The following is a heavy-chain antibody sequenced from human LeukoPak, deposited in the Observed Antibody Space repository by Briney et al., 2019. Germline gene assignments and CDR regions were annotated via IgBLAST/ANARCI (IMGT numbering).Heavy chain of an antibody. D-gene: IGHD6-13*01. CDR3: ARDERLAAAGKEYYFDY. CDR2: IYTSGST. V-gene: IGHV4-4*07. CDR1: GGSISSYY. J-gene: IGHJ4*02. Sequence: KPSETLSLTCTVSGGSISSYYWSWIRQPAGKGLEWIGRIYTSGSTNYNPSLKSRVTMSVDTSKNQFSLKLSSVTAAATAVYYCARDERLAAAGKEYYFDYWGQGTLVTVSS.